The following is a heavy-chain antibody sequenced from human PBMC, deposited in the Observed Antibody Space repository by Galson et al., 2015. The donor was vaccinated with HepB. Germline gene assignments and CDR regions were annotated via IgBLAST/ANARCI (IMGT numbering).Heavy chain of an antibody. CDR1: GFSLSTGEVG. D-gene: IGHD6-19*01. V-gene: IGHV2-5*02. CDR3: THRRGYSNGWYYGGFDY. J-gene: IGHJ4*02. Sequence: PALVKPTQTLTLTCTFSGFSLSTGEVGVGWIRQPPGRALEWLALIYGDDDKRYTPSLKSRLTITRDTSKNQVVLTMTNMDPVDTATYYCTHRRGYSNGWYYGGFDYWGQGTLVTVSS. CDR2: IYGDDDK.